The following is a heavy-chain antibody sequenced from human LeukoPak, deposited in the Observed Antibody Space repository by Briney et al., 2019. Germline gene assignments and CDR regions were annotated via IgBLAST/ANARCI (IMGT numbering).Heavy chain of an antibody. D-gene: IGHD3-10*01. CDR3: ARDRVSGSGNIDY. CDR2: ITGNSNYI. CDR1: GFTFSSYS. Sequence: PGGSLRLSCAASGFTFSSYSMNWVRQAPGKGLEWVSFITGNSNYIYYADSVKGRFTISRDNAKNSLYLQMNSLRVEDTAVYYCARDRVSGSGNIDYWGQGTLVTVSS. V-gene: IGHV3-21*01. J-gene: IGHJ4*02.